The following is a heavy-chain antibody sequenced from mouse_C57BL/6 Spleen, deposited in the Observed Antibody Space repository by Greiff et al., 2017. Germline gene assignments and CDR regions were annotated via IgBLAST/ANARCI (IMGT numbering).Heavy chain of an antibody. CDR1: GYTFTDYE. Sequence: QVQLQQSGAELVRPGASVTLSCKASGYTFTDYEMHWVKQTPVHGLEWIGAIDPETGGTAYNQKFKGKAILTADKSSSPAYMELRSLTSEDSAVYYCTRGDAMDYWGQGTSVTVSS. V-gene: IGHV1-15*01. CDR2: IDPETGGT. J-gene: IGHJ4*01. CDR3: TRGDAMDY.